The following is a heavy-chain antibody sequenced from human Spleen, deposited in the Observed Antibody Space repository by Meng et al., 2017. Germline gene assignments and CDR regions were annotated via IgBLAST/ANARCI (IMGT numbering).Heavy chain of an antibody. D-gene: IGHD6-13*01. CDR3: ARVQSSSWLSDY. CDR2: ISGSGGST. J-gene: IGHJ4*02. CDR1: GFTFSNYG. V-gene: IGHV3-23*01. Sequence: GESLKISCAASGFTFSNYGMSWVRQAPGKGLEWVSTISGSGGSTYYADSVKGRFTISRDNSKNTLFLQMNSLRAEDTAVYYCARVQSSSWLSDYWGQGTLVTVSS.